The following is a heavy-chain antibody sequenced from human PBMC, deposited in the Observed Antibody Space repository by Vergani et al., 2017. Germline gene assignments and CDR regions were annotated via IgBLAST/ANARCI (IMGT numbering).Heavy chain of an antibody. D-gene: IGHD3-3*01. CDR1: GFSLSNARMG. Sequence: QVTLKESGPVLVKPTETLTLTCTVSGFSLSNARMGVSWIRQPPGKALEWLAHIFSNDEKSYSTSLKSRLTISKDTSKSQVVLTMTNMDPVDTATYYCAHSETNYDFWSGYYYHFDYWGQGTLVTVSS. CDR3: AHSETNYDFWSGYYYHFDY. J-gene: IGHJ4*02. CDR2: IFSNDEK. V-gene: IGHV2-26*01.